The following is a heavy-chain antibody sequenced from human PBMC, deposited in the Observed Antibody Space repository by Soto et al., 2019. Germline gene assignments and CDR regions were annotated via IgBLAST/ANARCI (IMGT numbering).Heavy chain of an antibody. D-gene: IGHD3-22*01. V-gene: IGHV4-39*07. Sequence: TSVTLSLTCSVSGGSLISSTYYWGWIRQPPGKGLEWIGSIYYSGSTYYNPSLKSRVTISVDKSKNQFSLKLSSVTAADTAVYYCARLHSRRHYDSSGYSYWGQGTLVTVSS. CDR3: ARLHSRRHYDSSGYSY. J-gene: IGHJ4*02. CDR1: GGSLISSTYY. CDR2: IYYSGST.